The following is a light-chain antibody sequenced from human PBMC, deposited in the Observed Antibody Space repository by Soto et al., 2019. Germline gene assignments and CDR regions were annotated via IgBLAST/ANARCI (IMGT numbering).Light chain of an antibody. CDR3: QQYNSYRN. J-gene: IGKJ4*01. CDR2: DAS. V-gene: IGKV1-5*01. CDR1: QTISNW. Sequence: DIHLTLTPTSLSHSLFFIVTITFRASQTISNWLAWYQQKPGKAPKVLIYDASSLESGVPSRFSGSGSGTEFTLTISSLQPDDFATYYCQQYNSYRNFGEGTKAEIK.